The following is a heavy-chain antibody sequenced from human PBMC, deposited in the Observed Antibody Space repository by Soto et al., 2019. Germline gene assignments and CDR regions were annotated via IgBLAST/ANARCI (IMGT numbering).Heavy chain of an antibody. CDR1: GFTFSSYA. Sequence: QVQLVESGGGVVQPGRSLRLSCAASGFTFSSYAMHWVRQAPGKGLGWVAVISYDGSNKYYADSVKGRFTISRDNSKNTLYLQMNSLGAEDTAVYYCARVPSSSGRAHFDYWGQGTLVTVSS. CDR2: ISYDGSNK. CDR3: ARVPSSSGRAHFDY. J-gene: IGHJ4*02. D-gene: IGHD2-15*01. V-gene: IGHV3-30-3*01.